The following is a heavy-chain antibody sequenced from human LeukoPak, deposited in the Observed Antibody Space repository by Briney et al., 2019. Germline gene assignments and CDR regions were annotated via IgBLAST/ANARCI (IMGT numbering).Heavy chain of an antibody. CDR3: ARVKADSSGSGYYYYYMDV. D-gene: IGHD3-22*01. Sequence: SETLSLTCAVSGGSISSSNWWSWVRQPPGKGLEWIGEIYHSGSTNYNPSLKSRVTISVDKSKNQFSLKLSSVTAADTAVYYCARVKADSSGSGYYYYYMDVWGKGTTVTISS. V-gene: IGHV4-4*02. CDR1: GGSISSSNW. CDR2: IYHSGST. J-gene: IGHJ6*03.